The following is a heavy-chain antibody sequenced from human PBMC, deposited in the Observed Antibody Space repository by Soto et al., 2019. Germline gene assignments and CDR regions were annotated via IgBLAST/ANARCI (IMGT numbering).Heavy chain of an antibody. CDR2: IYHSGTT. Sequence: TLSLTCAVSGGCVSGAGYSWSWIRQPPGGGPEWIGYIYHSGTTLYNPSLKTRLTMSLDRSNNRFSLTLNSMTAADTAVYYWARAQFFSGLGHHSTVMSLFWCQRAQVTVSS. CDR1: GGCVSGAGYS. D-gene: IGHD3-16*01. V-gene: IGHV4-30-2*01. J-gene: IGHJ4*02. CDR3: ARAQFFSGLGHHSTVMSLF.